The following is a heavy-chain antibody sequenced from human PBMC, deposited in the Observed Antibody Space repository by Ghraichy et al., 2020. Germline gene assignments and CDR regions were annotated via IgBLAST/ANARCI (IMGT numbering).Heavy chain of an antibody. CDR3: AKDDGRRGDIVVVPAASTN. CDR1: GFTFSSYG. CDR2: IRYDGSNK. J-gene: IGHJ4*02. Sequence: GGSLRLSCAASGFTFSSYGMHWVRQAPGKGLEWVAFIRYDGSNKYYADSVKGRFTISRENSMNTLYLQMNSLRAEDTAVYYCAKDDGRRGDIVVVPAASTNWGQGTLVTVSP. V-gene: IGHV3-30*02. D-gene: IGHD2-2*01.